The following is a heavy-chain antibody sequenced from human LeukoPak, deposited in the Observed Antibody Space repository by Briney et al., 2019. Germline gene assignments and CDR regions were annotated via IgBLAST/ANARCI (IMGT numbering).Heavy chain of an antibody. Sequence: GASVKVSCKASGYTITDYYMHWVRQAPGQGLEWMGWINPNSGGTSYAQKFQGRVTLTRDTSISTAYMELSRLTSDDTAVYYCARERYGSGSYYFDYWGQGTLVTVSS. D-gene: IGHD3-10*01. V-gene: IGHV1-2*02. J-gene: IGHJ4*02. CDR1: GYTITDYY. CDR2: INPNSGGT. CDR3: ARERYGSGSYYFDY.